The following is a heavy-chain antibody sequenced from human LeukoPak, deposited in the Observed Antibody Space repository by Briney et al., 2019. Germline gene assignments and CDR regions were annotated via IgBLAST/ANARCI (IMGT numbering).Heavy chain of an antibody. CDR2: ISSSSSTI. CDR3: ASSESTYYYDSSGRHLTGY. D-gene: IGHD3-22*01. V-gene: IGHV3-48*04. J-gene: IGHJ4*02. Sequence: GGSLRLSCAASGFTFSSYAMGWVRQAPGKGLEWVSYISSSSSTIYYADSVKGRFTISRDNAKNSLYLQMNSLRAEDTAVYYCASSESTYYYDSSGRHLTGYWGQGTLVTVSS. CDR1: GFTFSSYA.